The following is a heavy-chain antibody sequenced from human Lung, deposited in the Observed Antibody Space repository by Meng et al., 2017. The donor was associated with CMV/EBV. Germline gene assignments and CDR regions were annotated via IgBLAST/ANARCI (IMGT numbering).Heavy chain of an antibody. CDR1: GYTFTSYA. CDR2: MNPNSGNT. J-gene: IGHJ5*02. CDR3: TRGRGSTHKGNWFDP. D-gene: IGHD3-10*01. Sequence: SGYTFTSYAINWVRQAPGQGLEWMGWMNPNSGNTAYAPKFQGRLTMTSNTSINTAYMYLSNLRSEDTAIYYCTRGRGSTHKGNWFDPWGQGTLVTVSS. V-gene: IGHV1-8*01.